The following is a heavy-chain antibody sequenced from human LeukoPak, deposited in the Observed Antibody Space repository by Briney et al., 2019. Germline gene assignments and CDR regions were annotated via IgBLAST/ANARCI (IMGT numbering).Heavy chain of an antibody. V-gene: IGHV4-59*12. D-gene: IGHD3-22*01. CDR2: IYYSGTT. CDR3: ARDLHYDSSGVFDY. J-gene: IGHJ4*02. Sequence: SETLSLTCTVSGDSISSYYWTWIRQPPGRGLEWLGYIYYSGTTKYNPSLKSRVTISVDTSKNQFSLQLNSVTPEDTAVYYCARDLHYDSSGVFDYWGQGTLVTVSS. CDR1: GDSISSYY.